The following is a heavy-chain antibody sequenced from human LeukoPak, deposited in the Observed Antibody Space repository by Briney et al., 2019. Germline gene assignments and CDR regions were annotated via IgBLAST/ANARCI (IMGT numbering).Heavy chain of an antibody. D-gene: IGHD3-10*01. V-gene: IGHV4-4*02. J-gene: IGHJ3*02. CDR3: ARDTMVRGVIITYAFDI. Sequence: SETLSLTCAVSGGSISSSNWWSWVRRPPGKGLEWIGEIYHSGSTNYNPSLKSRVTISVDKSKNQFPLKLSSVTAADTAVYYCARDTMVRGVIITYAFDIWGQGTMVTVSS. CDR1: GGSISSSNW. CDR2: IYHSGST.